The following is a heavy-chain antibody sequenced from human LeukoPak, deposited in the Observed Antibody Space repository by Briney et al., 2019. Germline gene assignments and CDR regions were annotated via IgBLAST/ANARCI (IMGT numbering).Heavy chain of an antibody. CDR1: GGSISSGSYY. CDR2: IYTSGST. J-gene: IGHJ3*02. D-gene: IGHD3-16*02. Sequence: SETLSLTCTVSGGSISSGSYYWSWIRQPAGKGLEWIGRIYTSGSTNYNPSLKSRVTISVDPSKNQFPLKLSSVTAAATAVYYCARDSRDYVWGSYRPDAFDIWGQGTMVTVSS. V-gene: IGHV4-61*02. CDR3: ARDSRDYVWGSYRPDAFDI.